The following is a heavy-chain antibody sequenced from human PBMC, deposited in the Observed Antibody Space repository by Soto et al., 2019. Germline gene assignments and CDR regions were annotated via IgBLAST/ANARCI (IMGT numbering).Heavy chain of an antibody. CDR1: GRSFSGYY. CDR2: INHSGST. J-gene: IGHJ4*02. Sequence: SGTLPLTCAVYGRSFSGYYWSWIRQPPGKGLEWIGEINHSGSTSYNPSLKSRVTISVDTSKNQFSLKLSSVTAADTAVYYCARGKRYNWNYVGGYFDYWGQGTLVTVSS. CDR3: ARGKRYNWNYVGGYFDY. D-gene: IGHD1-7*01. V-gene: IGHV4-34*01.